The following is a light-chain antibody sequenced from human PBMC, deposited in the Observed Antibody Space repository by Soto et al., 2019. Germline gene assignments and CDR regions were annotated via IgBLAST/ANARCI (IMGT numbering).Light chain of an antibody. V-gene: IGKV1-6*01. CDR1: QGIRND. Sequence: AVQMTQSPSSLSASVGDRITITCRASQGIRNDLAWYQQKPGKSPNLLIYAASRLHIGVPSRFSGSGSGTDFTFTITGLQPEDFATYYCLLDNNYPYTCGQGTKLEIK. CDR3: LLDNNYPYT. J-gene: IGKJ2*01. CDR2: AAS.